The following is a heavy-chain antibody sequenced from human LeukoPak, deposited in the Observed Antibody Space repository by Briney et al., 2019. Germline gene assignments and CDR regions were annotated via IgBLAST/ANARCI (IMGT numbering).Heavy chain of an antibody. CDR2: TYYRSKWYN. CDR3: ARWGHKLRRFEY. V-gene: IGHV6-1*01. D-gene: IGHD7-27*01. J-gene: IGHJ4*02. CDR1: SVGRESRS. Sequence: SVGRESRSWWSTSHSTKKGLEWLGRTYYRSKWYNDYAVSVKSRITINPDTSKNQFSLQLNSVTPEDTAVYYCARWGHKLRRFEYWGQGTLVTVSS.